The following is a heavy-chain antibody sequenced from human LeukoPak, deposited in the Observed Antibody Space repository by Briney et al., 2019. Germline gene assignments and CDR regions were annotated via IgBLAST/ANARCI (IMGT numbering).Heavy chain of an antibody. J-gene: IGHJ6*03. Sequence: LGGSLRLSCAAPKFTFSNYNMKWVRQGPGEGLEWGSYISSSSSTIYYADSVKGRFTISRDNAKNSLYLQMNSLRAEDTAVYYCVRGVGTTVYYYYMDVWGKGTTVTVFS. D-gene: IGHD1-26*01. CDR1: KFTFSNYN. CDR3: VRGVGTTVYYYYMDV. CDR2: ISSSSSTI. V-gene: IGHV3-48*01.